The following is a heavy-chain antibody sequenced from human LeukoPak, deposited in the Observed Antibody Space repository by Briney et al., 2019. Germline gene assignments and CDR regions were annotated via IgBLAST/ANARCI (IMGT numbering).Heavy chain of an antibody. CDR1: GYTLTGYY. D-gene: IGHD6-13*01. CDR3: ARVGGSSSWANWFDP. Sequence: ASVKVSCKASGYTLTGYYMHWVRQAPGQGLEWMGWINPNSAGTNYAQKFQGRVTTTRDTSISTAYMELSRLRSDDTAVYYCARVGGSSSWANWFDPWGQGTLVTVSS. CDR2: INPNSAGT. V-gene: IGHV1-2*02. J-gene: IGHJ5*02.